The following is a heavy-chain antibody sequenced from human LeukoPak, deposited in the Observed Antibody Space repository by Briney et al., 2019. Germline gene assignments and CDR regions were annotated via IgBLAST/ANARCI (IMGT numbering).Heavy chain of an antibody. CDR3: AREEYGDHLW. D-gene: IGHD4-17*01. CDR2: IKQDGSEK. Sequence: GGSLRLSCAASGFSVSSNCMSWVRQAPGKGLEWVANIKQDGSEKYYVDSVKGRFTISRDNAKNSLYLQMNSLRAEDTAVYYCAREEYGDHLWWGQGTLVTVSS. J-gene: IGHJ4*02. CDR1: GFSVSSNC. V-gene: IGHV3-7*01.